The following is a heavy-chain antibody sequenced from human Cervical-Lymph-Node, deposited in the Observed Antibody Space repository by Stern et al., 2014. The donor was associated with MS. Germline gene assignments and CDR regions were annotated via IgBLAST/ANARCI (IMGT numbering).Heavy chain of an antibody. CDR3: AVRLTLYSSSWYSMHYFDY. CDR1: GFSLSTSGVG. Sequence: QVTLRESGPTLVKPTQTLTLTCTFSGFSLSTSGVGVGWIRQPPGKALEWLALIYWDDAKRYSPSLKSRLTITKDTSKTQVVLTMTNMDPVDTATYYCAVRLTLYSSSWYSMHYFDYWGQGTLVTVSS. D-gene: IGHD6-13*01. V-gene: IGHV2-5*02. CDR2: IYWDDAK. J-gene: IGHJ4*02.